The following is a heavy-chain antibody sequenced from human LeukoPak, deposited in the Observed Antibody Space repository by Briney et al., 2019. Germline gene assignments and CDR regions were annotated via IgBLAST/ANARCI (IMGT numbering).Heavy chain of an antibody. D-gene: IGHD6-13*01. V-gene: IGHV3-30*18. CDR1: GFTFSSYG. CDR3: TKDFSSSWYSYYFDY. Sequence: GGSLRLSCAASGFTFSSYGMHWVRQAPGKGLEWVALIPYDGSNKYYADSVKGRFTISRDNSRNTLYLQMNSLRAEDTAVYYCTKDFSSSWYSYYFDYWGQGTLVTVSS. J-gene: IGHJ4*02. CDR2: IPYDGSNK.